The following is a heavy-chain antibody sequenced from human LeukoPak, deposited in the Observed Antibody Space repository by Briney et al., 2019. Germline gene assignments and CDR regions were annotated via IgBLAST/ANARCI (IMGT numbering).Heavy chain of an antibody. CDR1: GFTFSSYA. CDR2: ISYDGSNT. J-gene: IGHJ4*02. CDR3: ASRVDTAMLIDY. V-gene: IGHV3-30*04. Sequence: PGRSLRLSCAASGFTFSSYAMHWVRQAPGKGLEWVAVISYDGSNTFYADSVKGRFTISRDNSKNTLYLQMNSLRAEDTALYYCASRVDTAMLIDYWGQGTLVTVSS. D-gene: IGHD5-18*01.